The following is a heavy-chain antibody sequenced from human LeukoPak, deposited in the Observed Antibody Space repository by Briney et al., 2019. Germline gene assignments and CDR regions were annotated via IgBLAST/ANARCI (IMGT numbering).Heavy chain of an antibody. Sequence: GASVKVSCKASGHTFTSYYMHWVRQAPGQGLEWMGIINPSGGSTSYAQKFQGRVTMTRDTSTSTVYMELSSLRSEDMAVYYCAKRYSYGPFDYWGQGTLVTVSS. CDR1: GHTFTSYY. J-gene: IGHJ4*02. V-gene: IGHV1-46*01. CDR3: AKRYSYGPFDY. CDR2: INPSGGST. D-gene: IGHD5-18*01.